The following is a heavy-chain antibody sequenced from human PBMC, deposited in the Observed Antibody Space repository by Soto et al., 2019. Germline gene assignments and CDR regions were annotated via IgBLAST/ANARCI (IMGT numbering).Heavy chain of an antibody. CDR2: INHSGST. J-gene: IGHJ4*02. D-gene: IGHD3-3*01. V-gene: IGHV4-34*01. CDR3: ARGSTIWSGYYLDY. CDR1: GGSFSGYY. Sequence: SETLSLTCTVYGGSFSGYYWSWIRRPPGKGLEWIGEINHSGSTNYNPSLKSRVTISVDTSKNQFSLKLSSVTAADTAVYYCARGSTIWSGYYLDYWGQGTLVTVSS.